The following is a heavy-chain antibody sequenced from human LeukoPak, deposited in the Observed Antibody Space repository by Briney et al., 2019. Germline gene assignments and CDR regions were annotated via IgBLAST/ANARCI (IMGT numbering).Heavy chain of an antibody. J-gene: IGHJ6*02. CDR2: ITPSGGSP. V-gene: IGHV1-46*01. CDR3: ARVEMATINGMDV. Sequence: AAVKVSCKASGYTFTSYYMHWVRQAPGQGLEWMGIITPSGGSPNYAPKFQGRVTMTRDTSTTTVYMELSSLRSEDTAVYYCARVEMATINGMDVWGQGTTVTVSS. CDR1: GYTFTSYY. D-gene: IGHD5-24*01.